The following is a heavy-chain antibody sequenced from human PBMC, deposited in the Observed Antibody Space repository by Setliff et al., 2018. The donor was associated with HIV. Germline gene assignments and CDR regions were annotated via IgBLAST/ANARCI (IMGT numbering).Heavy chain of an antibody. CDR3: ARGSRGYCSGGSCYGFDP. Sequence: PSETLSLTCAVYGGSFSGYHWSWIRQSPGKGLEWIGEINHSGSSNYNPSLKSRVTIPVDTSKNQLSLNVTSVTAADTAVYYCARGSRGYCSGGSCYGFDPWGQGNLVTVSS. V-gene: IGHV4-34*01. CDR1: GGSFSGYH. J-gene: IGHJ5*02. CDR2: INHSGSS. D-gene: IGHD2-15*01.